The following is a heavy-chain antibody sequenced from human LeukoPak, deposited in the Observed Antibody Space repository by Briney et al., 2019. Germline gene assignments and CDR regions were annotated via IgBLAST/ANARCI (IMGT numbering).Heavy chain of an antibody. CDR1: GGSISSSSYY. Sequence: SETLSLTCTVSGGSISSSSYYWGWIRQPPGKGLEWIGSIYYSGSTYYNPSLKSRVTISVDTSKNQFSLKLSSVTAADTAVYYCARHPNVLRFLEWSRTMDVWGKGPTVTVSS. V-gene: IGHV4-39*01. D-gene: IGHD3-3*01. CDR2: IYYSGST. J-gene: IGHJ6*03. CDR3: ARHPNVLRFLEWSRTMDV.